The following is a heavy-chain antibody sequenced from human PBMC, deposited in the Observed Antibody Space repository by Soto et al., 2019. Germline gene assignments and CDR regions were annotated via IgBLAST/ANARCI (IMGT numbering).Heavy chain of an antibody. CDR1: GFTFSNAW. J-gene: IGHJ3*02. CDR3: TTDWTTRSFDI. CDR2: IKCKTDGGTT. V-gene: IGHV3-15*01. Sequence: EVQLVESGGGLVKPGGSLRLSCAASGFTFSNAWMSWVRQAPGKGLEWVGRIKCKTDGGTTDYAAPVKGRFTISRDDSKNTLYLQMNSLKTEDTAVYYCTTDWTTRSFDIWGQGTMVTVSS. D-gene: IGHD4-17*01.